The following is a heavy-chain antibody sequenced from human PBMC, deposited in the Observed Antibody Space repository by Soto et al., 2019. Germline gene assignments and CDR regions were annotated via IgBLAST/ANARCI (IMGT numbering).Heavy chain of an antibody. J-gene: IGHJ6*02. Sequence: PGGSLRLSCAASGFTFNSYAMHWVRQAPGKGLEWVAVISYDRTNKYYGDSVKGRFTISRDSSKNTVYLQMNSLRAEDTAEYYCAKDQCGYDLLHSSGWYCKYYYYGMDVWGQGTTVTVSS. CDR3: AKDQCGYDLLHSSGWYCKYYYYGMDV. CDR1: GFTFNSYA. D-gene: IGHD6-19*01. V-gene: IGHV3-30*18. CDR2: ISYDRTNK.